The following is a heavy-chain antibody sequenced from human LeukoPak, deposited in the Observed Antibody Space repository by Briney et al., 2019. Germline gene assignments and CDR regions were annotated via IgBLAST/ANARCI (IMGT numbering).Heavy chain of an antibody. V-gene: IGHV3-48*01. CDR2: ISGSGKDK. CDR3: ARDYLYAFDY. J-gene: IGHJ4*02. CDR1: GFSFSSYS. Sequence: GGSLRLSCAASGFSFSSYSMNWVRQAPREGLEWVSYISGSGKDKHYTHSVKGPFTISRDNAKNALYLQMNSLRAEDTAVYFCARDYLYAFDYWGQGTLVTVSS. D-gene: IGHD2-2*01.